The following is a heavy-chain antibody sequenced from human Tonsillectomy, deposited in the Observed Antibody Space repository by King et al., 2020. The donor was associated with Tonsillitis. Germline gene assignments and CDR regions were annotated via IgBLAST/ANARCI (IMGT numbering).Heavy chain of an antibody. Sequence: VQLVESGGGLVQPGGSLRLSCAASGFTFSGYNMNWVRQAPGKGLEWGSYISSSSSIMYYADSVKGRFTISRDNAKNSLYLQMNSLRAEDTAIYYCARLADSASPFDCWGQGTLVTVSS. CDR3: ARLADSASPFDC. CDR2: ISSSSSIM. V-gene: IGHV3-48*01. J-gene: IGHJ4*02. CDR1: GFTFSGYN. D-gene: IGHD6-25*01.